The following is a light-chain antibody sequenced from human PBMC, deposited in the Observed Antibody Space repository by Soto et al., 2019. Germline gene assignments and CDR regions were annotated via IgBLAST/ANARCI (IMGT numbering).Light chain of an antibody. Sequence: QPVLTQPPSVSGAPGQRVTISCTGSSSNIGAGYDVHWYQQLPGTAPKLLIYGNSNRPSGVPDRFSGSKSGTSASLAITGLQAEDEADYYCQSYDSNLSDVVFGGGTKVTVL. CDR3: QSYDSNLSDVV. CDR1: SSNIGAGYD. CDR2: GNS. V-gene: IGLV1-40*01. J-gene: IGLJ2*01.